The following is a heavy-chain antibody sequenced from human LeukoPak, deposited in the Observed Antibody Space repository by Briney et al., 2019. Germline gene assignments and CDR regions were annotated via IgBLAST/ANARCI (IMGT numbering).Heavy chain of an antibody. CDR3: ARGSVAGTREFDY. V-gene: IGHV1-18*01. J-gene: IGHJ4*02. CDR1: GYTFTNYG. CDR2: ITAYNANT. D-gene: IGHD6-19*01. Sequence: GASVKVSCKASGYTFTNYGIGWVGQAPGQGLEWMGWITAYNANTNSAQKIQGRVTMTTDTSTNTAYMELRNLTSDDTAVYYCARGSVAGTREFDYWGQGTLVTVSS.